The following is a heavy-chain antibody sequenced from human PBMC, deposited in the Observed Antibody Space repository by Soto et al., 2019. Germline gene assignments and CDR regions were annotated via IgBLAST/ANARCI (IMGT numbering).Heavy chain of an antibody. CDR1: GYSISSSNW. CDR2: IYYSGST. CDR3: ARKNGVLDAFDI. J-gene: IGHJ3*02. V-gene: IGHV4-28*01. D-gene: IGHD4-17*01. Sequence: QVQLQESGPGLVKPSDTLSHTCAVSGYSISSSNWWGWIRQPPGKELERIGYIYYSGSTYYNPSLTSRVTMSVDTSKNQFSLKLSSVTAVDTAVYYCARKNGVLDAFDIWGQGTMVTVSS.